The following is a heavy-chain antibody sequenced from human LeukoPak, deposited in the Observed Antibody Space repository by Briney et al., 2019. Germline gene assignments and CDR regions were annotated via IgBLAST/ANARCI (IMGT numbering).Heavy chain of an antibody. D-gene: IGHD6-6*01. J-gene: IGHJ4*02. CDR2: IYYSGNT. CDR1: GGSISSSSYY. V-gene: IGHV4-39*01. Sequence: SETLSLTCTVSGGSISSSSYYWGWIRQPPGKGLEWIGSIYYSGNTYYNPSLKSRVTISVDTSENQFSLKLTSVTAADTAVYSCARQSSRRPPDYWGQGTLVTVSS. CDR3: ARQSSRRPPDY.